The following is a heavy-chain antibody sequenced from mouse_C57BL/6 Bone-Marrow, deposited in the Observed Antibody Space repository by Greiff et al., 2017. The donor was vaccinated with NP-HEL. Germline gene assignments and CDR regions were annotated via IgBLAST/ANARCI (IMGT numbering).Heavy chain of an antibody. J-gene: IGHJ3*01. D-gene: IGHD3-2*02. Sequence: VKLMESGGGLVQPGGSLKLSCAASGFTFSDYYMYWVRQTPEKRLEWVAYISNGGGSTYYPDTVKGRFTISRDNAKNTLYLQMSRLKSEDTAMYYCARPAQATPWFAYWGQGTLVTVSA. CDR1: GFTFSDYY. V-gene: IGHV5-12*01. CDR2: ISNGGGST. CDR3: ARPAQATPWFAY.